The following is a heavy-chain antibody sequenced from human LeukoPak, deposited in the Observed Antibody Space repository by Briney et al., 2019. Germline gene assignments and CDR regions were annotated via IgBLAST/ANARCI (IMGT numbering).Heavy chain of an antibody. CDR3: ARGIAVAGTVDY. CDR2: ISSSSSYI. J-gene: IGHJ4*02. Sequence: GGSLRLSCAASRFTFSRSSMNWVRQAPGKGLEWVSSISSSSSYIYYADSVKGRFTISRDNAKNSLYLQMNSLRAEDTAVYYCARGIAVAGTVDYWGQGTLVTVSS. D-gene: IGHD6-19*01. V-gene: IGHV3-21*01. CDR1: RFTFSRSS.